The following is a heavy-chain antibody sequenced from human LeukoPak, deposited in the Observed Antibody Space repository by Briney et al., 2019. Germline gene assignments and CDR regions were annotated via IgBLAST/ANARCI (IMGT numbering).Heavy chain of an antibody. Sequence: SETLSLTCAVYGGSFSGYYWSWIRQPPGKGLEWIGEINHSGSTNYNPSLMSRVTISVDTSKNQFSLKLSSVTAADTAVYYCARGGYYGSGSYYSVGDYWGQGTLVTVSS. CDR1: GGSFSGYY. J-gene: IGHJ4*02. CDR2: INHSGST. CDR3: ARGGYYGSGSYYSVGDY. D-gene: IGHD3-10*01. V-gene: IGHV4-34*01.